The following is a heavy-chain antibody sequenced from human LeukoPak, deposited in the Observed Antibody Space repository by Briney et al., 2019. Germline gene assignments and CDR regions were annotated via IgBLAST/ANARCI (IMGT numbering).Heavy chain of an antibody. D-gene: IGHD3-10*01. CDR1: GFTFSSYA. V-gene: IGHV3-23*01. J-gene: IGHJ5*02. CDR2: ISGSGGST. CDR3: AKGRALLWFGELLETFDP. Sequence: GGSLRLSCAASGFTFSSYAMSWVRQAPGKGLEWVSAISGSGGSTYYADSVKGRFTISRDNSKNTLYLQMNSRRAQDTAVYYCAKGRALLWFGELLETFDPWGQGTLVTVSS.